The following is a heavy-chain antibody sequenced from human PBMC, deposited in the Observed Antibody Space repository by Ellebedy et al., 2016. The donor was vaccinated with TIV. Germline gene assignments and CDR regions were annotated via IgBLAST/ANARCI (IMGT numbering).Heavy chain of an antibody. D-gene: IGHD1-1*01. Sequence: PGGSLRLSCAASGFTFSNNAMTWVRQAPEQGLEWVSVISCSVMGLYTYYADFVKGRFTVSRDDYKNILYLQMNSLRDDDMAVYYCARLPKVRIEREVGWFDAWGRGTLVTVSS. CDR3: ARLPKVRIEREVGWFDA. CDR1: GFTFSNNA. J-gene: IGHJ5*02. V-gene: IGHV3-23*01. CDR2: ISCSVMGLYT.